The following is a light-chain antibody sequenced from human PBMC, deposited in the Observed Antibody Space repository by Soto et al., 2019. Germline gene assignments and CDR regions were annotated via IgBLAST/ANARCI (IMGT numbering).Light chain of an antibody. V-gene: IGKV3-20*01. CDR3: QQYGSSPVT. J-gene: IGKJ5*01. CDR1: QSVSSSY. CDR2: GAS. Sequence: DIVLTQSPGTLSLSPGERATLSCRASQSVSSSYSAWYQQKPGQAPRLLIYGASSRATGIPDRFSGSGSGTDFTLTISRLEPEDFAVYYCQQYGSSPVTFGQ.